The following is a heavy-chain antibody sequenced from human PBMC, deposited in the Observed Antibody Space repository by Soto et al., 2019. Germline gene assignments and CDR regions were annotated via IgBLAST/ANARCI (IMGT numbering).Heavy chain of an antibody. CDR1: GFTFSSYS. V-gene: IGHV3-21*06. CDR3: ETGGENSGSWPRY. Sequence: GGSLRLSCAASGFTFSSYSLSWVRLAPGKGLEWVSSISSSSTYIYYADSVRGRFTISRDDAKNSLFLQMSSLRVEDTAVYYCETGGENSGSWPRYWGQGTLVTVSS. CDR2: ISSSSTYI. D-gene: IGHD6-19*01. J-gene: IGHJ4*01.